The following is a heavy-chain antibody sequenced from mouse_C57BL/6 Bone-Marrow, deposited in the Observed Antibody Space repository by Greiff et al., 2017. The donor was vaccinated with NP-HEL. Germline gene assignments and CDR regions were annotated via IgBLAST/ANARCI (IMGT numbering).Heavy chain of an antibody. J-gene: IGHJ1*03. Sequence: QVQLQQSGAELVRPGASVKLSCKASGYTFTDYYINWVKQRPGQGLEWIARIYPGSGNTYYNEKFKGKATLTAEKSSSTAYMQLSSLTSEDSAVYFCARSAYYSNYGWYFDVWGTGTTVTVSS. CDR1: GYTFTDYY. CDR2: IYPGSGNT. D-gene: IGHD2-5*01. CDR3: ARSAYYSNYGWYFDV. V-gene: IGHV1-76*01.